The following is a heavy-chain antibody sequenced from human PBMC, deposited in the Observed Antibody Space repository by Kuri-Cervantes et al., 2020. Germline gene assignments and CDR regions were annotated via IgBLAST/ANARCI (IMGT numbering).Heavy chain of an antibody. Sequence: ASVKVSCKASGYTFTSYGNSWVRQAPGQGLEWMGWISAYNGNTNYAQKLQGRVTMTTDTSTSTAYMELRSLRSDDTAVYYCARGGKIVATMGWFDPWGQGTLVTVSS. CDR1: GYTFTSYG. CDR2: ISAYNGNT. D-gene: IGHD5-12*01. J-gene: IGHJ5*02. CDR3: ARGGKIVATMGWFDP. V-gene: IGHV1-18*01.